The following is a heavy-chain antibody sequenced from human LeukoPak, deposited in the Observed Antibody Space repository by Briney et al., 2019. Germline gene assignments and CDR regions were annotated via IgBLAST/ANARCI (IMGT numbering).Heavy chain of an antibody. CDR3: ARGWWELTHYFDY. D-gene: IGHD2-15*01. Sequence: GGSLRLSRAASGFTFSSYAMHWVRQAPGKGLEWVAVISYDGSNKYYADSVKGRFTISRDNSKNTLYLQMNSLRAEDTAVYYCARGWWELTHYFDYWGQGTLVTVSS. V-gene: IGHV3-30*04. J-gene: IGHJ4*02. CDR1: GFTFSSYA. CDR2: ISYDGSNK.